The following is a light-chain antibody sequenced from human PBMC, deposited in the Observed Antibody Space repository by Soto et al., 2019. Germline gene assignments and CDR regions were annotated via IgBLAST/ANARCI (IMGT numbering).Light chain of an antibody. CDR2: KAS. V-gene: IGKV1-5*03. CDR3: QQYDTRCT. Sequence: DIQMTQSPSSVSASVGDRVTISCQASQGISRSLAWYQQKPGKAPKLLINKASTLGSGVPSRFSGRGFGTEFTLTISSLQTDDFATYYCQQYDTRCTFGQGTKVDIK. J-gene: IGKJ1*01. CDR1: QGISRS.